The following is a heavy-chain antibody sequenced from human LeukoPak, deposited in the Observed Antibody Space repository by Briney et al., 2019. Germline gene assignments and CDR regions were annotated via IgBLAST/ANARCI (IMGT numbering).Heavy chain of an antibody. CDR2: INPNSGGT. Sequence: ASVKVSCKASGYTFTSYDINWVRQAPGQGLEWMGRINPNSGGTNYAQKFQGRVIMTRDTSISTAYMELSRLRSDDTAVYYCAPTPVNDFDYWGQGTLVTVSS. CDR3: APTPVNDFDY. J-gene: IGHJ4*02. V-gene: IGHV1-2*06. CDR1: GYTFTSYD. D-gene: IGHD4-17*01.